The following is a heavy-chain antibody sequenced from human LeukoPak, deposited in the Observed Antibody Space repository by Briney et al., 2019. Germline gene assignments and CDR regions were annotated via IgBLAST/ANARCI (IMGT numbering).Heavy chain of an antibody. J-gene: IGHJ3*02. D-gene: IGHD3-16*02. CDR2: ISYDGSNK. CDR1: GFTFSSYA. Sequence: GGSLRLSCAASGFTFSSYAMHWVRQAPGKGLEWVAVISYDGSNKYYADSVKGRFTISRDNSKNTLYLQMNSLRSEDTAVYYCARGGLSDHDAFDIWGQGTMVTVSS. CDR3: ARGGLSDHDAFDI. V-gene: IGHV3-30-3*01.